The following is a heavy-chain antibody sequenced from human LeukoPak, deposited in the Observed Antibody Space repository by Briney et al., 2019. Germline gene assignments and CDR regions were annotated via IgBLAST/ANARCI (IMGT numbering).Heavy chain of an antibody. J-gene: IGHJ4*02. D-gene: IGHD6-19*01. Sequence: GASVKVSCKASGGTFSSYAISWVRQAPGQGLEWMGGIIPIFGTANYAQKFQGRVTITTDESTSTAYMELRSLRSDDTAVYYCARNSHGYSSGWLQFNFDYWGQGTLVTVSS. CDR2: IIPIFGTA. CDR3: ARNSHGYSSGWLQFNFDY. CDR1: GGTFSSYA. V-gene: IGHV1-69*05.